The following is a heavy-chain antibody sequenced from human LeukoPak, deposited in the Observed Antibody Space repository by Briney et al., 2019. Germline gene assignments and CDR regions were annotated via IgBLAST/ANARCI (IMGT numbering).Heavy chain of an antibody. CDR3: ARHGSVSSGALV. J-gene: IGHJ4*02. Sequence: PSETLSLACTVSGGSITSYYWSWVRQPPEKGLEWIGYIFYSGSTNYNPSLKSRVTISVDTSKNQFSLRLSSVTAADTAVYYCARHGSVSSGALVWGQGTLVTVSS. D-gene: IGHD3-22*01. CDR1: GGSITSYY. CDR2: IFYSGST. V-gene: IGHV4-59*08.